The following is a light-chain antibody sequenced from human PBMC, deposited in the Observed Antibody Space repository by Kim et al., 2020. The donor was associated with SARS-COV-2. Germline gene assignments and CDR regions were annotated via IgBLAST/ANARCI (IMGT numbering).Light chain of an antibody. J-gene: IGLJ3*02. CDR1: TSKLGAGDE. V-gene: IGLV1-40*01. CDR3: QSYDRSLSGSV. Sequence: FTLSCTVCTSKLGAGDEVHWDQLLPGTAPKLLIYDNVNRPSGVPDRFSGSKSGTSASLAITGLQAGDEADYYCQSYDRSLSGSVFGGGTKLTVL. CDR2: DNV.